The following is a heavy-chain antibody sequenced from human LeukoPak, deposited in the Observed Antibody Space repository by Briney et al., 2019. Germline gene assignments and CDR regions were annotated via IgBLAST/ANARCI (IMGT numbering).Heavy chain of an antibody. Sequence: GGSLRLSCVGSGFMFSRYGLIWVRQAPGKGLEWVSGIHGNGETTYYGDSVKGRFTISRDNSKSTLYLQMNSLRVEDTAEYFCGRDPNGDYVGAFEFWGQGTKVAVSS. V-gene: IGHV3-23*01. CDR2: IHGNGETT. CDR3: GRDPNGDYVGAFEF. J-gene: IGHJ3*01. CDR1: GFMFSRYG. D-gene: IGHD3-16*01.